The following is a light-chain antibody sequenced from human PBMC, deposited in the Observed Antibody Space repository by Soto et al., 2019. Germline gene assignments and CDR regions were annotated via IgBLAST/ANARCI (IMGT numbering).Light chain of an antibody. CDR3: NSYAGSNNWM. J-gene: IGLJ3*02. CDR1: SSDVGGYNY. Sequence: QSALTQPPSASGSPGQSVTISCTGTSSDVGGYNYVSWYQQHPGKAPKLMIYEVSKRPSGVPDRFSGSKSGNTASLTVSGLQAEDEADYYCNSYAGSNNWMFGGRTKLTVL. CDR2: EVS. V-gene: IGLV2-8*01.